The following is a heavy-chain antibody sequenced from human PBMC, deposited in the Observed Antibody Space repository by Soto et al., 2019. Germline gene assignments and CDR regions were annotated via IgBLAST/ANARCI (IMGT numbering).Heavy chain of an antibody. CDR3: ARAGIAAAGPEGYYYYGMDV. CDR1: GFTFSSYI. V-gene: IGHV3-21*01. D-gene: IGHD6-13*01. Sequence: PGGSLIISCASSGFTFSSYIMNWVRQAPGKGLEWVSSISSSSSYIYYADSVKGRFTISRDNAKNSLYLQMNSLRAEDTAVYYCARAGIAAAGPEGYYYYGMDVWGQGTTVTVSS. J-gene: IGHJ6*02. CDR2: ISSSSSYI.